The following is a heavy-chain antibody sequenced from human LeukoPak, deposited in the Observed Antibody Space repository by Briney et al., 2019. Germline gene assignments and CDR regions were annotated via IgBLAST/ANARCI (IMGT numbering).Heavy chain of an antibody. V-gene: IGHV4-59*01. CDR1: GGSISSYY. CDR2: IYYSGST. Sequence: SETLSLTCTVSGGSISSYYWSWIRQPPGKGLEWIGYIYYSGSTNYNPSLKSRVTISVDTSKNQFSLKLSSVTAADTAVYYCARNYGGNYDYWGQGTLVTVSS. J-gene: IGHJ4*02. D-gene: IGHD4-23*01. CDR3: ARNYGGNYDY.